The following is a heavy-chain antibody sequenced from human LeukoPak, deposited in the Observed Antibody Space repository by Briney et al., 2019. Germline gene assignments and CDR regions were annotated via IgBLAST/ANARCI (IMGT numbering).Heavy chain of an antibody. CDR3: ARDLAVAQNWFDP. CDR2: INPNSGGT. J-gene: IGHJ5*02. CDR1: GYTLTDHY. Sequence: ASVKVSCKASGYTLTDHYMHWVRQAPGQGLEWMGWINPNSGGTNYAQKFQGRVTMTRDTSISTAYMELSGLRSDDTAVYYCARDLAVAQNWFDPWGQGTLVTVSS. V-gene: IGHV1-2*02. D-gene: IGHD6-19*01.